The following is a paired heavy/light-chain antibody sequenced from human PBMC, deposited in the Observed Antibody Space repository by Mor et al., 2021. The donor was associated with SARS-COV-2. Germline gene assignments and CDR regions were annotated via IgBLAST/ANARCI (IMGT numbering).Light chain of an antibody. V-gene: IGKV2-28*01. CDR3: MQALQTPQA. CDR2: LGS. J-gene: IGKJ5*01. CDR1: QSLLHSNGYNY. Sequence: DIVMTQSPLSLPVTPGEPASISCRSSQSLLHSNGYNYLDWYLQKPGQSPQLLIYLGSNRASGVPDRFSGSGSGTDFTLKISRVEAEDVGVYYCMQALQTPQAFGQGTRLEIK.
Heavy chain of an antibody. CDR3: ARLNSGSYLGPYYYGMDV. Sequence: QVQLQESGPGLVKPSETLSLTCTVSGGSISSYYWSWIRQPPGKGLEWIGYIYYSGSTNYNPSLKSRVTISVDTSKNQFSLKLSSVTAADTAVYYCARLNSGSYLGPYYYGMDVWGQGTTVTVSS. J-gene: IGHJ6*02. V-gene: IGHV4-59*01. CDR2: IYYSGST. D-gene: IGHD1-26*01. CDR1: GGSISSYY.